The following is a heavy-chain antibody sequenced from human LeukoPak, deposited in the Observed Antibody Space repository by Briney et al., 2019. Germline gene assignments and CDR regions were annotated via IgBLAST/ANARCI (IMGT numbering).Heavy chain of an antibody. CDR2: INPTGGST. Sequence: GASVKVSCKASGYTFTSYYMHWVRQAPGQGLEWMGLINPTGGSTGYAQKFQGRVTMTRDKSTSTVYMELRSLRSDDTATYYCAKRVMIGNCMDVWGKGTSVIISS. CDR3: AKRVMIGNCMDV. CDR1: GYTFTSYY. D-gene: IGHD2-21*01. J-gene: IGHJ6*04. V-gene: IGHV1-46*01.